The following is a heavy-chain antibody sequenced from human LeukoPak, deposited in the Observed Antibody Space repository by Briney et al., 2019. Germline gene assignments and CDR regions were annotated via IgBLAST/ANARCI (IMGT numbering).Heavy chain of an antibody. V-gene: IGHV3-23*01. D-gene: IGHD3-22*01. Sequence: GGSLRLSCAASGFAFGGYAMSWVRQAPGKGLEWVASIAGSGNFAYYAESVKGRFTISRDNSQSTVFLQGSGLRAEDTALYFCAKPHYPDQGGYYSGSYYFDYWGQGALVTVSS. CDR2: IAGSGNFA. J-gene: IGHJ4*02. CDR1: GFAFGGYA. CDR3: AKPHYPDQGGYYSGSYYFDY.